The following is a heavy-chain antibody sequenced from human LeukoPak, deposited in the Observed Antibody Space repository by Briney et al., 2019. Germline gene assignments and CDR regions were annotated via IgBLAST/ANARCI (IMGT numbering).Heavy chain of an antibody. V-gene: IGHV3-30*09. CDR3: ARDRQLRFLEWLLYY. Sequence: GGSLRLSCAASGFTFSSYAMHWVRQAPGKGLEWVAVISYDGSNKYYADSVKGRFAISRDNSKNTLYLQMNSLRAEDTAVYYCARDRQLRFLEWLLYYWGQGTLVTVSS. D-gene: IGHD3-3*01. CDR1: GFTFSSYA. CDR2: ISYDGSNK. J-gene: IGHJ4*02.